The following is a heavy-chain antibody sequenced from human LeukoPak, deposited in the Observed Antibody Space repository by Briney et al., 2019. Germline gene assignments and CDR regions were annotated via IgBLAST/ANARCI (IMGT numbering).Heavy chain of an antibody. CDR1: GYTFTGYY. J-gene: IGHJ5*02. CDR2: INPNSGGT. CDR3: ARLYCSSTSCRGWFDP. D-gene: IGHD2-2*01. Sequence: RASVKVSCKASGYTFTGYYMHWVRQAPGQGLEWMGWINPNSGGTNYAQKFQSRVTMTRDTSISTAYMELSRLRSDDTAVYYCARLYCSSTSCRGWFDPWGQGTLVTVSS. V-gene: IGHV1-2*02.